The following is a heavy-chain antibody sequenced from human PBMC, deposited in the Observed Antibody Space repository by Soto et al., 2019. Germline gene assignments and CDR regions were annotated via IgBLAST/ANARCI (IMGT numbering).Heavy chain of an antibody. D-gene: IGHD2-21*01. Sequence: EVHVVESGGGLVQPGGSLRLSCEASGATFANYWMHWVRQVPGKGLVWVSRISNDGSDITYADSVKGRFTASRDNTKNIVFLQINNLSVEDTAVFYCTRDIPHHWFDPWGQGTLVTVSS. V-gene: IGHV3-74*01. CDR3: TRDIPHHWFDP. CDR2: ISNDGSDI. CDR1: GATFANYW. J-gene: IGHJ5*02.